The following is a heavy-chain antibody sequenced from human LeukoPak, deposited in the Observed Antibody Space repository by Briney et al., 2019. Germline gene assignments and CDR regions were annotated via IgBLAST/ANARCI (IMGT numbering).Heavy chain of an antibody. CDR3: ARGHSGYDSPRD. CDR1: GGSFSGYY. CDR2: INHSGST. D-gene: IGHD5-12*01. J-gene: IGHJ4*02. Sequence: SETLSLTCAVYGGSFSGYYWSWIRQPPGKGLEWIGEINHSGSTNYNPSLKSRVTISVDTSKNRFSLKLSSVTAADTAVYYCARGHSGYDSPRDWGQGTLVTVSS. V-gene: IGHV4-34*01.